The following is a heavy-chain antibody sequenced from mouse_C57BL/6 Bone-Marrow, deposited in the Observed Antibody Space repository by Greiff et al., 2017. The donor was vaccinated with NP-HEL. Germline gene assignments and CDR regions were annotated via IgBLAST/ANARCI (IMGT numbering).Heavy chain of an antibody. CDR1: GYTFTSYW. V-gene: IGHV1-52*01. CDR3: ARGDYYDYDGFAY. Sequence: QVQLQQPGAELVRPGSSVKLSCKASGYTFTSYWMHWVKQRPIQGLEWIGNIDPSDSETPYNQKFKDKATLTVDKSSSTAYMQLSSLTSEDSAVYYCARGDYYDYDGFAYWGQGTLVTVSA. D-gene: IGHD2-4*01. CDR2: IDPSDSET. J-gene: IGHJ3*01.